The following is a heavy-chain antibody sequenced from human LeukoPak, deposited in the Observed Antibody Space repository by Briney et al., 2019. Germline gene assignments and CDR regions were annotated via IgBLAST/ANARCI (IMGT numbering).Heavy chain of an antibody. CDR2: ISSSSSLI. J-gene: IGHJ4*02. CDR1: GFTFSSSD. D-gene: IGHD6-13*01. V-gene: IGHV3-21*01. Sequence: AGGSLRLSCAASGFTFSSSDMDWVGQAPGKGLEWVASISSSSSLIYYTDSVKGRFTISRDNAKNSLYLQMNSLRAEDTAVYFCAKEGRSTTSGYWGQGTLVTVSS. CDR3: AKEGRSTTSGY.